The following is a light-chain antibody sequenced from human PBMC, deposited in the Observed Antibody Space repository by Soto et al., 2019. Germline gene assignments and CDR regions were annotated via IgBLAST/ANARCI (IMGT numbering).Light chain of an antibody. V-gene: IGLV1-47*01. CDR3: ASWDETLRGVL. Sequence: QSVLTQPPSASGTPGQSVSISCSGTRSNIGTNYVYWYQQLPGTAPKLLIYRSDRRPSGVPDRFSASKSGTSASLAISGLRSEENADYFCASWDETLRGVLFGGGTKLTVL. CDR2: RSD. J-gene: IGLJ2*01. CDR1: RSNIGTNY.